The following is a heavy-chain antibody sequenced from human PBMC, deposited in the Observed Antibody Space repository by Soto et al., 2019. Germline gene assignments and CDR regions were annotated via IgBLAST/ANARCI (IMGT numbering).Heavy chain of an antibody. CDR2: IYYSGST. CDR3: ARRTYYYDSSGYSKGVAAFDI. D-gene: IGHD3-22*01. CDR1: GGSISSGDYY. Sequence: SETLSLTCTVSGGSISSGDYYWSWIRQPPGKGLEWIGYIYYSGSTYYNPSLKSRVTISVDTSKNQFSLKLSSVTAADTAVYYCARRTYYYDSSGYSKGVAAFDIWGRGTRGT. J-gene: IGHJ3*02. V-gene: IGHV4-30-4*01.